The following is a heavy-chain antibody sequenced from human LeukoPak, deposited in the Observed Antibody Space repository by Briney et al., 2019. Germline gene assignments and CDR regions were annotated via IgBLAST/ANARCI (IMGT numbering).Heavy chain of an antibody. CDR3: ARDLRSGWSYYYYGMDV. V-gene: IGHV1-3*01. CDR1: GYTFTSYA. J-gene: IGHJ6*02. CDR2: INAGNGNT. Sequence: ASVKISCKASGYTFTSYAMHWVRQAPGQRLEWMGWINAGNGNTKYSQKFQGRVTITRDTSASTAYMELSSLRSEDTAVYYCARDLRSGWSYYYYGMDVWGQGTTVTVSS. D-gene: IGHD6-19*01.